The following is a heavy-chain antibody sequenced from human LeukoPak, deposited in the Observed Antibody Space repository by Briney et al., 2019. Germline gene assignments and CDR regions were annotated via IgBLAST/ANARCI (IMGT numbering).Heavy chain of an antibody. CDR2: VSGYNGNM. CDR3: ARDDYRDYGGPFYY. V-gene: IGHV1-18*01. CDR1: GYTFTSYG. D-gene: IGHD4-17*01. J-gene: IGHJ4*02. Sequence: RAPVKVSCKASGYTFTSYGISWVRQASGQGLEWMGWVSGYNGNMKYVQKFQGRVTMTTDTSTSTAYMELRSLTSDDTAIYYCARDDYRDYGGPFYYWGQGSLVTVSS.